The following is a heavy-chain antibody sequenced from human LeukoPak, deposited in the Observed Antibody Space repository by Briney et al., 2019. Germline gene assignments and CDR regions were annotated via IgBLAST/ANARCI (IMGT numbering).Heavy chain of an antibody. CDR2: ISYDGSNK. CDR3: AKDIVVVPAAIGYYYYYGMDV. CDR1: GFTFSSYG. Sequence: GGSLRLSCAASGFTFSSYGIHWVRQAPGKGLEWVAVISYDGSNKYYADSVRGRFTISRDNSKNTLYLQMNSLRAEDTAVYYCAKDIVVVPAAIGYYYYYGMDVWGQGTTVTVSS. D-gene: IGHD2-2*01. V-gene: IGHV3-30*18. J-gene: IGHJ6*02.